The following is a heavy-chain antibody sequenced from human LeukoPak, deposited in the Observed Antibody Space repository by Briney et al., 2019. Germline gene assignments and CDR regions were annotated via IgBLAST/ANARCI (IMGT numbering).Heavy chain of an antibody. CDR3: ARSIAAAGTGDY. Sequence: ASVKVSCKASGGTFSSYAISWVRQAPGQGLEWMGGIIPIFGTANYAQKFQGRVTITADESTSTAYMELSSLRSEDTAVYYCARSIAAAGTGDYWGQGTLVTVSS. CDR2: IIPIFGTA. D-gene: IGHD6-13*01. V-gene: IGHV1-69*13. CDR1: GGTFSSYA. J-gene: IGHJ4*02.